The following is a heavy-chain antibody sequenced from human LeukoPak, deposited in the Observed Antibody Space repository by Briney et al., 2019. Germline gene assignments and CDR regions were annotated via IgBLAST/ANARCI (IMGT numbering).Heavy chain of an antibody. V-gene: IGHV3-7*01. CDR1: GFTFSSYW. CDR3: ARVGYFDWSLYYYYYMDV. CDR2: IKQDGSEK. D-gene: IGHD3-9*01. J-gene: IGHJ6*03. Sequence: GGSLRLSCAASGFTFSSYWMSWVRQAPGKGLEWVANIKQDGSEKYHVDSVKGRFTISRDNAKNSLYLQMNSLRAEDTAVYYCARVGYFDWSLYYYYYMDVWGKGTTVTVSS.